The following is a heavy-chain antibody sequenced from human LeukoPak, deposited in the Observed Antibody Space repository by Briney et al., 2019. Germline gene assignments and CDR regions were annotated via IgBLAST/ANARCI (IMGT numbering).Heavy chain of an antibody. CDR2: ICDSGST. CDR3: ARVGGTNYYYYGMDV. J-gene: IGHJ6*02. CDR1: GGSISSYY. D-gene: IGHD2-2*01. V-gene: IGHV4-59*01. Sequence: PSETLSLTCTASGGSISSYYWSWIRQPPGKGLEWIGYICDSGSTNYNPSLKSRVTISVDTSKNQFSLKLSSVTAADTAVYYCARVGGTNYYYYGMDVWGQGTTVTVSS.